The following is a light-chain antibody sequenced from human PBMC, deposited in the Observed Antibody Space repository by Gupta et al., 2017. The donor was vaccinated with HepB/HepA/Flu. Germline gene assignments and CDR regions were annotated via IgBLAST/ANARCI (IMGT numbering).Light chain of an antibody. CDR3: QQRVNWPQT. CDR2: DAS. J-gene: IGKJ2*01. CDR1: QSVTNY. Sequence: EIVLTQSPAPLSLSPGERATLSCRASQSVTNYLVWYQQKPGQSPRLLIYDASKRATGIPARFSGGGSGTDFTLTISSLEPEDFAVYYCQQRVNWPQTFGQGTKLEIK. V-gene: IGKV3-11*01.